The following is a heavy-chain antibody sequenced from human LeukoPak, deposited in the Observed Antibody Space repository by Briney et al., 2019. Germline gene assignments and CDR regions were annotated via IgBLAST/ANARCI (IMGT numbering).Heavy chain of an antibody. CDR1: GFTFSSYA. V-gene: IGHV3-23*01. D-gene: IGHD2-15*01. CDR2: ISGSGGST. CDR3: DIVVAASLGGGRDY. J-gene: IGHJ4*02. Sequence: GASLRLSCAASGFTFSSYAMSWVRQAPGRGLEWVSAISGSGGSTYYADSVKGRFTISRDNSKNTLYLQMNSLRAEDTAVYYCDIVVAASLGGGRDYWGQGTLVTVSS.